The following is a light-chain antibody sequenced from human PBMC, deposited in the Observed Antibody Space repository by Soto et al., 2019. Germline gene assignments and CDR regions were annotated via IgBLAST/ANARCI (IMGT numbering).Light chain of an antibody. Sequence: QSVLTQPASVSGSPGQSITISCTGSNNDIGGYNSVSWYQQHPDKAPKLLIFGVTNRPSGVSDRFSGSKSGNTASLTISALQAEDEADYYCTSYTSANSPFVFGTGTKLTVL. CDR2: GVT. J-gene: IGLJ1*01. V-gene: IGLV2-14*01. CDR3: TSYTSANSPFV. CDR1: NNDIGGYNS.